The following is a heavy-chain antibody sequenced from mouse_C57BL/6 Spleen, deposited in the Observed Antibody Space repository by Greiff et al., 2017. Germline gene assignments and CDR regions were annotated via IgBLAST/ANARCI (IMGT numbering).Heavy chain of an antibody. Sequence: QVQLQQSGAELVKPGASVKISCKASGYAFSSYWMNWVKQRPGKGLEWIGQIYPGDGDTNYNGKFKGKATLTADKSSSTAYMQLSSLTSEDSAVYFCARCYSNYGPYYAMDYWGQGTSVTVSS. J-gene: IGHJ4*01. CDR2: IYPGDGDT. CDR3: ARCYSNYGPYYAMDY. V-gene: IGHV1-80*01. D-gene: IGHD2-5*01. CDR1: GYAFSSYW.